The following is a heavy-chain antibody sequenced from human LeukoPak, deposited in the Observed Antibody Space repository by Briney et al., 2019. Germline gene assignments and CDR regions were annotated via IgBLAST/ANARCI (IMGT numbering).Heavy chain of an antibody. CDR1: GFTFDDYA. V-gene: IGHV3-9*01. J-gene: IGHJ3*02. CDR2: ISWNSGSI. CDR3: AKGSFDI. Sequence: GRSLRLSCAASGFTFDDYAMHWVRQAPGEGLGWVSGISWNSGSIGYADSVKGRFTISRDNAKNSLYLQMNSLRAEDTALYYCAKGSFDIWGQGTMVTVSS.